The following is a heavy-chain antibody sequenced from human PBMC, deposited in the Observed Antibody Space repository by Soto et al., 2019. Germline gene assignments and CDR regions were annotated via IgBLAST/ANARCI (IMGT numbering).Heavy chain of an antibody. Sequence: KPSETLSLTGTVSGGSISTYYWSWIRQPPGKGLEWIGYIYYSGSTSYNPSLKSRVTISVDTSKNQFSLKLRSVTAADTAVYYCASDRSSGWDQGYGMDVWGQGTTVTVSS. D-gene: IGHD6-19*01. J-gene: IGHJ6*02. CDR2: IYYSGST. CDR1: GGSISTYY. CDR3: ASDRSSGWDQGYGMDV. V-gene: IGHV4-59*01.